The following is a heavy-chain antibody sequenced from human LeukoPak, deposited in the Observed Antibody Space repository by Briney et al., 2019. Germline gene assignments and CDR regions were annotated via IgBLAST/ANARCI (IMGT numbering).Heavy chain of an antibody. J-gene: IGHJ1*01. CDR1: GFTFSSYA. V-gene: IGHV3-23*01. D-gene: IGHD3-16*01. Sequence: PGGSLRLSCAASGFTFSSYAMSWVRQAPGKGLEWVSAISGSGGSTYYADSVKGRFTISRDNSKNTLYLQMNSLRAEDTAVYYCAKDKYLITSSPEYYQHWGQGTLVTVSS. CDR2: ISGSGGST. CDR3: AKDKYLITSSPEYYQH.